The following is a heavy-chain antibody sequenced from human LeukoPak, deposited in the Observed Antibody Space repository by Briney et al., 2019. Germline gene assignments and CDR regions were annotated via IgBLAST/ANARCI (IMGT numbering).Heavy chain of an antibody. CDR3: AKGSLVVRGVVEADDAFDI. D-gene: IGHD3-10*01. J-gene: IGHJ3*02. Sequence: GGSLRLSCAASGFTFSSYAMSWVRQAPGKGLEWVSAISGSGGSTYYADSVKGRFTISRDDSKNTLYLQMNSLRAEDTAVYYCAKGSLVVRGVVEADDAFDIWGQGTMVTVSS. CDR1: GFTFSSYA. CDR2: ISGSGGST. V-gene: IGHV3-23*01.